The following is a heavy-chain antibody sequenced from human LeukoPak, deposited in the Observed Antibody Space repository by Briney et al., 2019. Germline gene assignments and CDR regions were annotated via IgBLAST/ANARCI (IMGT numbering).Heavy chain of an antibody. CDR2: ISSNSGSI. Sequence: PGGSLRLSCAASGFTFTSYTMNWVRQAPGKGLEWVSSISSNSGSIYYAGSVKGRFTISRDNAKNSLYLHMNSLRAEDTAVYYCARGTMATITFDIWGQGTMVTVSS. CDR1: GFTFTSYT. CDR3: ARGTMATITFDI. J-gene: IGHJ3*02. V-gene: IGHV3-21*01. D-gene: IGHD5-24*01.